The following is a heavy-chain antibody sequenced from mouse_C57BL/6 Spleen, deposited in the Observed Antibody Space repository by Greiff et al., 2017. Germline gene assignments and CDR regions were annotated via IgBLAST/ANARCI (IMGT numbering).Heavy chain of an antibody. Sequence: QVQLQQPGAELVKPGASVKMSCKASGYTFTSYWITWVKQRPGQGLEWIGDIYPGSGSTNYNEKFKSKATLTVDTSSSTAYMQLSSLTSEDSAVYYCARREGDDDYSLWDYWGQGTTLTVSS. D-gene: IGHD2-4*01. CDR2: IYPGSGST. CDR1: GYTFTSYW. J-gene: IGHJ2*01. CDR3: ARREGDDDYSLWDY. V-gene: IGHV1-55*01.